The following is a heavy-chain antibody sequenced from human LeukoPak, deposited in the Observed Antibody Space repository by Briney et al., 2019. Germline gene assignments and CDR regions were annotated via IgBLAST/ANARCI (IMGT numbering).Heavy chain of an antibody. CDR1: GFTFSGHW. D-gene: IGHD1-14*01. Sequence: GGSLRLSCAASGFTFSGHWMSWVRQAPGKGREWVANINQGGSDKYYVDSVKGRFTISRDNANDLLYLQMNSLRGEDTAVYYCTRDRSRAEDDWGQGTLVTVSS. V-gene: IGHV3-7*01. CDR3: TRDRSRAEDD. CDR2: INQGGSDK. J-gene: IGHJ4*02.